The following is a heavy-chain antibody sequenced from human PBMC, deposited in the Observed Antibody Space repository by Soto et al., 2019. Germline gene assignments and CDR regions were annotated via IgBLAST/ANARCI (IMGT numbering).Heavy chain of an antibody. D-gene: IGHD3-9*01. CDR3: ARAVVLTFTRFYDMDV. CDR1: GGTFSSYS. Sequence: QVQLVQSGAEVKTPGSSVKVSCKASGGTFSSYSINWVRQAPGQGLEWMGRLIPMFGTTDYAQRFQGRVTFTADESTSTASMEVTNLTSEDTAVYYWARAVVLTFTRFYDMDVWGQGTTVTVSS. J-gene: IGHJ6*02. CDR2: LIPMFGTT. V-gene: IGHV1-69*18.